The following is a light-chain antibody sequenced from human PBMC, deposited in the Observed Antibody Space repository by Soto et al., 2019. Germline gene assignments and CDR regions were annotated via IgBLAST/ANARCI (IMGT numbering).Light chain of an antibody. Sequence: DIVLTQFPGTLSLSPGERATLSCRASQSVSSSYLAWYQQKPGQAPRLLIYGASARATGIPDRFSGSGSGTDFTLTITRLEPEDFAIYYCQQRSNWITFGQGTRLEIK. CDR3: QQRSNWIT. V-gene: IGKV3D-20*02. CDR2: GAS. J-gene: IGKJ5*01. CDR1: QSVSSSY.